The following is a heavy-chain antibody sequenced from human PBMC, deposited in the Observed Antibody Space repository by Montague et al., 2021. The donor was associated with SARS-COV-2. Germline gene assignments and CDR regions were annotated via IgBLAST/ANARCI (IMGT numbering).Heavy chain of an antibody. CDR1: GGSISSNY. V-gene: IGHV4-59*01. CDR3: ARVERGYYYGLGVSAHFDY. J-gene: IGHJ4*02. D-gene: IGHD3-10*01. Sequence: SGTLSLTCTVSGGSISSNYWSWIRQPPGKGLEWIGYIYYSGSTNYNPSLKSRVTISVDTSKNQFSLKLSSVTAADTAVYYCARVERGYYYGLGVSAHFDYWGQGTLVTVSS. CDR2: IYYSGST.